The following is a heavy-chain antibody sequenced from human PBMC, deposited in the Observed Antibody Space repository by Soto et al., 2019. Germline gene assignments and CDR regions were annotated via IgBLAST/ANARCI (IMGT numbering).Heavy chain of an antibody. Sequence: SETLSLTCTVSGGSISSYYWSWIRQPPEKGLEWIGYIYYSGSTNYNPSLKSRVTISVDTSKNQFSLKLTSVSAADTAVYYCARRECSGGTCSFDPWGQGTLVTVSS. D-gene: IGHD2-15*01. J-gene: IGHJ5*02. CDR1: GGSISSYY. CDR3: ARRECSGGTCSFDP. V-gene: IGHV4-59*08. CDR2: IYYSGST.